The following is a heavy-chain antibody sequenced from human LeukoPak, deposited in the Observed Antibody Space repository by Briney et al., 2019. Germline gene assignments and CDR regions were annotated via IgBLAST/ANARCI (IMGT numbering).Heavy chain of an antibody. CDR3: ARVRWLQRSQPKWGSGHY. J-gene: IGHJ4*02. CDR1: GGSFSGYY. Sequence: SXXLSLTCAVYGGSFSGYYWSWIRQPPGKGLEWVGEINHSGSTNYNPSLKSRVTISVDTSKNQFSLKLSSVTAADTAVYYCARVRWLQRSQPKWGSGHYWGQGTLVTVSS. D-gene: IGHD5-24*01. CDR2: INHSGST. V-gene: IGHV4-34*01.